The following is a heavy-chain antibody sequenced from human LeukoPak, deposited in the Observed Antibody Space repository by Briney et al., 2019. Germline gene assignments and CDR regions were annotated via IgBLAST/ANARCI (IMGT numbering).Heavy chain of an antibody. J-gene: IGHJ3*02. CDR1: GFTFSSYG. V-gene: IGHV3-30*02. CDR3: AKALYSSGPDAFDI. CDR2: IRYDGRNK. D-gene: IGHD6-25*01. Sequence: GGSLRLSCAASGFTFSSYGMHWVRQAPGKGLEWVAMIRYDGRNKYYEESVKGRFTISRDNSKNTLYLQMNSLRAEDTAVYYCAKALYSSGPDAFDIRGQGTMVTVSS.